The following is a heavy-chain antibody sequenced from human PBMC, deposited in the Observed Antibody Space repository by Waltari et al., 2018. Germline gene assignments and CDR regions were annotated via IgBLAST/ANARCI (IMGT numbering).Heavy chain of an antibody. J-gene: IGHJ5*02. D-gene: IGHD6-6*01. CDR2: IYSSGST. Sequence: QVQLQESGPGLVKPSETLSLPCTVSGGPISSYYWSWIRQPPGKGLEWIGYIYSSGSTNYNPSLKSRVTISVDTSKNQFSLKLSSVTAADTAVYYCARDRQLDPWGQGTLVTVSS. CDR3: ARDRQLDP. V-gene: IGHV4-59*01. CDR1: GGPISSYY.